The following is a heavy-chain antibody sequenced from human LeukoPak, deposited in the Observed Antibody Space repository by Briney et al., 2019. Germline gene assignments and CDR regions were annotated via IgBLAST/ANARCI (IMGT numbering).Heavy chain of an antibody. D-gene: IGHD6-13*01. J-gene: IGHJ3*02. CDR1: GFTVSSNY. Sequence: GGSLRLSCAASGFTVSSNYMSWVRQAPGKGLEWVGFIRSKAYGGTTEYAASVKGRFTISRDDSKSIAYLQMNSLKTEDTAVYYCTRVGAAAGYDAFDIWGQGTMVTVSS. V-gene: IGHV3-49*04. CDR3: TRVGAAAGYDAFDI. CDR2: IRSKAYGGTT.